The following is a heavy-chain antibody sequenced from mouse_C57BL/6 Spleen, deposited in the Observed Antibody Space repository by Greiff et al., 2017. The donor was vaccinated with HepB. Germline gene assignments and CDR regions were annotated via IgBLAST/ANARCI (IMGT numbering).Heavy chain of an antibody. V-gene: IGHV5-16*01. D-gene: IGHD3-2*02. CDR2: INYDGSST. CDR3: ARVSSGYIYAMDY. J-gene: IGHJ4*01. Sequence: EVQVVESEGGLVQPGSSMKLSCTASGFTFSDYYMAWVRQVPEKGLEWVANINYDGSSTYYLDSLKSRFIISRDNAKNILYLQMSSLKSEDTATYYCARVSSGYIYAMDYWGQGTSVTVSS. CDR1: GFTFSDYY.